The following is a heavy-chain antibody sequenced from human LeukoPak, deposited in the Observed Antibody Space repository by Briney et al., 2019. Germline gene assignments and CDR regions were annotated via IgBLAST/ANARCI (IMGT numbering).Heavy chain of an antibody. CDR2: IKQDGSEK. CDR3: AREGSQSASGTYPGND. J-gene: IGHJ4*02. Sequence: GGSLRLSCAASGFMLSSYWMSWVRQAPGKGLEWVANIKQDGSEKYYVDSVKGRFTISRDNAKNSLFLQMNRQRAEDTAVYYCAREGSQSASGTYPGNDWGQGTLVTVSS. V-gene: IGHV3-7*01. CDR1: GFMLSSYW. D-gene: IGHD1-26*01.